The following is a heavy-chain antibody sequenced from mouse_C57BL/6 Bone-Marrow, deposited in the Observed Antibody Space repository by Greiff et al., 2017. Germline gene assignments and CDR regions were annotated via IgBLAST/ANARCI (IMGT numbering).Heavy chain of an antibody. V-gene: IGHV1-69*01. J-gene: IGHJ4*01. CDR3: ARLGFYYGSSHYAMDY. CDR2: IDPSDSYT. D-gene: IGHD1-1*01. CDR1: GYTFTSYW. Sequence: QVQLQQPGAELVMPGASVTLSCKASGYTFTSYWMHWVQQRPGQGLEWIGEIDPSDSYTNYNQKFKGQSTLTVDNSASTAYMQHSSLTSEDSAVYYCARLGFYYGSSHYAMDYWGQGTSVTVSS.